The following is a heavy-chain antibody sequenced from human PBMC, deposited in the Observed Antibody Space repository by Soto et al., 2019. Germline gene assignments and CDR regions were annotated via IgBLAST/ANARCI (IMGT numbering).Heavy chain of an antibody. Sequence: EVQLVESGGGLIQPGGSLRLSCAASGFTVTRKYMSWIRQAPGKGLEWVSVIYSGGSTYYADSVKGRSTISIVNSKNTLYLQLNSLSPEPAAVYCYARVPGPYPGEYYFDYWGQGTLVTVSS. CDR2: IYSGGST. V-gene: IGHV3-53*01. CDR1: GFTVTRKY. CDR3: ARVPGPYPGEYYFDY. D-gene: IGHD3-10*01. J-gene: IGHJ4*02.